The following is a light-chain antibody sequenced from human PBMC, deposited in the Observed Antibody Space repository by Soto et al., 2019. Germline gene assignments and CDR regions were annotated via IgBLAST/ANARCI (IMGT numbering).Light chain of an antibody. Sequence: QSVLTQPASVSGSPGQSITISCTGTGSDVGAYNYVSWYQQHPGKAPKLILYGVNNRPSGISNRFSASQSGNTASLTISGLQTEDEADYFCNSFTVAHTVIFGEGTKLTVL. V-gene: IGLV2-14*01. CDR1: GSDVGAYNY. J-gene: IGLJ2*01. CDR3: NSFTVAHTVI. CDR2: GVN.